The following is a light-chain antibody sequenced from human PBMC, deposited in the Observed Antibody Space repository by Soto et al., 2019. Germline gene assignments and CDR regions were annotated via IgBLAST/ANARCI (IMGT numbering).Light chain of an antibody. V-gene: IGKV3-11*01. CDR3: QQRSNWPPVIT. CDR2: DAS. J-gene: IGKJ5*01. Sequence: PGARATLSCRASPSFSSYLAWYQQKPGQAPRLLIYDASKRATGIPARFSGRGSGTDFTLTISSLEPEDFAVYYCQQRSNWPPVITFGQGTQLEIK. CDR1: PSFSSY.